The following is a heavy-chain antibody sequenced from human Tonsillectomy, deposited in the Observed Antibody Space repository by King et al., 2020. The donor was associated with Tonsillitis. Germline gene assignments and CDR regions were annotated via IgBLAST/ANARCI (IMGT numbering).Heavy chain of an antibody. Sequence: VQLVESGGGLVQPGGSLRLSCAASGFAFSTYWMSWVRQAPGKGLEWVASIRQEGSEKFYVDSVNGRFTISRDNAKNSVSLQMNSLRAEDTAIYYCARDTYRGVFHYWGQGTLVTVSS. CDR3: ARDTYRGVFHY. CDR2: IRQEGSEK. J-gene: IGHJ4*02. V-gene: IGHV3-7*01. D-gene: IGHD3-10*01. CDR1: GFAFSTYW.